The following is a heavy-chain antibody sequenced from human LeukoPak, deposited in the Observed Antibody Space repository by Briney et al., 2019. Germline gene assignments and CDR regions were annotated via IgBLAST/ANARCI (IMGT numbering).Heavy chain of an antibody. V-gene: IGHV4-59*01. CDR1: GGSISSYY. D-gene: IGHD2-15*01. Sequence: SETLSLTCTVSGGSISSYYWSWIRQPPGKGLEWIGYIYYSGSTNYNPSLKSRVTIPLDTSKKQFSLRLSSVTAADTAVYYCAREGGYCSGGSCYHFDYWGQGTLVTVSS. J-gene: IGHJ4*02. CDR3: AREGGYCSGGSCYHFDY. CDR2: IYYSGST.